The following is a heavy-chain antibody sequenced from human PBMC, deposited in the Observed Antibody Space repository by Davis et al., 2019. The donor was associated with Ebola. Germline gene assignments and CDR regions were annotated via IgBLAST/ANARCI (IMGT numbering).Heavy chain of an antibody. Sequence: GESLKISCAASGPSVSPYSMNWVRQAPGKGLEWVASISSGGDFIYSADSVKGRFTISRDNAKNSLYLQMNSLRAEDTAVYYCTRDPPYSSSWYVAIWGQGTLVTVSS. V-gene: IGHV3-21*01. CDR1: GPSVSPYS. D-gene: IGHD6-13*01. CDR2: ISSGGDFI. CDR3: TRDPPYSSSWYVAI. J-gene: IGHJ4*02.